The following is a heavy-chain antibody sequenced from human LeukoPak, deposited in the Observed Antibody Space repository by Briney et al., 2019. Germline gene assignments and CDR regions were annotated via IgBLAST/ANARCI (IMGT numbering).Heavy chain of an antibody. CDR1: GFTFSSYS. V-gene: IGHV3-48*01. J-gene: IGHJ4*02. CDR3: ARESITGHRDFDY. D-gene: IGHD1-20*01. CDR2: ISSGSRTI. Sequence: GGSLRLSCAASGFTFSSYSMNWVRQAPGKGREWLSYISSGSRTIFYADSVKGRFTISRDNAKNSLFLQMNSLRAEDTAVYYCARESITGHRDFDYWGQGTLVTVSS.